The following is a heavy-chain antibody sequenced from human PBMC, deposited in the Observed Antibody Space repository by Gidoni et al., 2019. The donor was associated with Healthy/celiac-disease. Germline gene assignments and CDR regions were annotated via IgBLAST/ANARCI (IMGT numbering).Heavy chain of an antibody. V-gene: IGHV3-48*03. CDR2: ISSSGSTI. CDR3: ARAGGYYYGMDV. CDR1: GVTFSSYE. D-gene: IGHD3-16*01. J-gene: IGHJ6*02. Sequence: EVQLVESGGGLVQPGGSLRLSCAASGVTFSSYEMNWVRQAPGKGLEWVSYISSSGSTIYYADSVKGRFTISRDNAKNSLYLQMNSLRAEDTAVYYCARAGGYYYGMDVWGQGTTVTVSS.